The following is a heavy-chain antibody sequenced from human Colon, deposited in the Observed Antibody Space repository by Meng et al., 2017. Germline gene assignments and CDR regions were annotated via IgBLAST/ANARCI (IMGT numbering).Heavy chain of an antibody. CDR3: VRVGSHISGYFN. Sequence: QVHAVQSGAEDMKPASSVTFSCNASGGTFNSYAINWVRQATGQGLEWRGGIIPVFGAANYAQKFQGRVAMTRDTSISTAYMEVSSLRSEDTAFYYCVRVGSHISGYFNWGQGTLVTVSS. D-gene: IGHD3-9*01. CDR2: IIPVFGAA. J-gene: IGHJ4*02. CDR1: GGTFNSYA. V-gene: IGHV1-69*06.